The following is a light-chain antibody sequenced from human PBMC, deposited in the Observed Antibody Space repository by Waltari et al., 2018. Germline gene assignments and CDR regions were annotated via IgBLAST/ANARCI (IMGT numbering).Light chain of an antibody. Sequence: EIVMTQSPGTLSVSPGERATLSCRASQSVSSTYVGWYQQKSGQAPRLVIYGGSSRATGIPDRFSGSASGTDFTLTISRLEPEDVAVYFCQVYGDLRDTFGQGTKLEIK. CDR3: QVYGDLRDT. V-gene: IGKV3-20*01. CDR1: QSVSSTY. J-gene: IGKJ2*01. CDR2: GGS.